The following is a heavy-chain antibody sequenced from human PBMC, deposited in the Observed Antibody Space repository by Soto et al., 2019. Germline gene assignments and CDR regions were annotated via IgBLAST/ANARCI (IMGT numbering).Heavy chain of an antibody. Sequence: QVQLVQSGAEMKKPGASVKVSCKTSGYTFSMYGISWVRQVPGQGLEWMGWISAYNGHANFAQRFQDRITMTTDTSTSTAYMELRSLRTDDTALYYCTRADSLTGTIRYYFDYWGQGTLVTVSS. V-gene: IGHV1-18*01. CDR3: TRADSLTGTIRYYFDY. CDR2: ISAYNGHA. J-gene: IGHJ4*02. CDR1: GYTFSMYG. D-gene: IGHD1-20*01.